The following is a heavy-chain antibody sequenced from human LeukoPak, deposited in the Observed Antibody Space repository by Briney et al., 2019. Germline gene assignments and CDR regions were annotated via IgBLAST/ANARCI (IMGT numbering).Heavy chain of an antibody. CDR3: ARFVVVPAAINYYYYGMDV. J-gene: IGHJ6*02. Sequence: ASVKVSCKASGYTFTSYGISWVRQAPGQGLEWMGWISAYNGNTNYAQKLQGRVTMTTDTSTSTAYMELRSLRSDDTAVYYCARFVVVPAAINYYYYGMDVWGQGTTVTVSS. V-gene: IGHV1-18*01. CDR1: GYTFTSYG. CDR2: ISAYNGNT. D-gene: IGHD2-2*01.